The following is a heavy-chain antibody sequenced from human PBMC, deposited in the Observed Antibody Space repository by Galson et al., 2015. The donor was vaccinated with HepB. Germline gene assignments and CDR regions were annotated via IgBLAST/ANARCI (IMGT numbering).Heavy chain of an antibody. D-gene: IGHD6-13*01. Sequence: SLRLSCAASGFAFSAYAMSWVRQAPGKGLEWVSGISGSGGATYYADSVKGRFTISRDNSKNTLYLQMNSLRAEDTAVYYCAKRGISSSWPLYYFDYWGQGTLVTVSS. CDR3: AKRGISSSWPLYYFDY. CDR1: GFAFSAYA. V-gene: IGHV3-23*01. J-gene: IGHJ4*02. CDR2: ISGSGGAT.